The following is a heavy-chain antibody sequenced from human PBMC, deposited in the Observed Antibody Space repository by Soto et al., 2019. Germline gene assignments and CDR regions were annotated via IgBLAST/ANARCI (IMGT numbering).Heavy chain of an antibody. CDR3: ARAPLYSNRWQGLFDP. V-gene: IGHV1-3*01. CDR2: INAGHGDT. J-gene: IGHJ5*02. CDR1: GYTFTNYA. D-gene: IGHD6-13*01. Sequence: GAAVKVSYKASGYTFTNYAIHWVRQAPGQRLECMGWINAGHGDTQYSQKFQGRVTITRGTSANTAYMELRSLRYEDTALYFCARAPLYSNRWQGLFDPWGQGTLVTVSS.